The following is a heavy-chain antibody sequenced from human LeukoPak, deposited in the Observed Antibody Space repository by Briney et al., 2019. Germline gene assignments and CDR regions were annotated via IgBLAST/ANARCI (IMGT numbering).Heavy chain of an antibody. V-gene: IGHV3-30-3*01. Sequence: GGSLRLSCAASGFTISSYWMHWVRQAPGKGLEWVALISYDGSNKYYADSVKGRFTISRDNSKNTLYLQMNSLRAEDTAVYYCARKYYDFWSGYYNAFDIWGQGTMVTVSS. CDR2: ISYDGSNK. CDR3: ARKYYDFWSGYYNAFDI. J-gene: IGHJ3*02. D-gene: IGHD3-3*01. CDR1: GFTISSYW.